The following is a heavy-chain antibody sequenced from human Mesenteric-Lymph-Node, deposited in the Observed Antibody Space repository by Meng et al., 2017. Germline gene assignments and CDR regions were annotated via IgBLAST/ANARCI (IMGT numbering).Heavy chain of an antibody. CDR3: AKGSSGKGGY. CDR2: IWYDGSNK. CDR1: GFTFSSYG. D-gene: IGHD3-22*01. Sequence: GESLKISCAASGFTFSSYGMHWVRQAPGKGLEWVAVIWYDGSNKYYADSVKGRFTISRDNSKNTLYLQMNSLRADDTAVYYCAKGSSGKGGYWGQGTLVTVSS. J-gene: IGHJ4*02. V-gene: IGHV3-33*06.